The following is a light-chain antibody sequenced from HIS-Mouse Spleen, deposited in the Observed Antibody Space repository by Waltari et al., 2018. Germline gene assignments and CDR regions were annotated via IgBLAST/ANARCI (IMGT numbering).Light chain of an antibody. J-gene: IGLJ3*02. V-gene: IGLV1-47*01. Sequence: QSVLTPPPSASGTPGPRVTIPCPARSTHIGSTYVYWYQQLPGTAPKLLIYRNNQRHSGVPDRFSGSKSGTSASLAISGLRSEDEADYYCAAWDDSLSGPVFGGGTKLTVL. CDR3: AAWDDSLSGPV. CDR1: STHIGSTY. CDR2: RNN.